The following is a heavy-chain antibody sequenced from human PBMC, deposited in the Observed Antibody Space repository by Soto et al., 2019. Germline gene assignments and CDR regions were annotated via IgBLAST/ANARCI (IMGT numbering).Heavy chain of an antibody. J-gene: IGHJ4*02. CDR2: ISSSSSYI. Sequence: GGSLRLSCAASGFTFSSYSMNWVRQAPGKGLEWVSSISSSSSYIYYADSVKGRFTISRDNAKNSLYLQMNSLRAEDTAVYYCARTLRTVTTEPNRFFDYWGQGTLVTVSS. V-gene: IGHV3-21*01. CDR1: GFTFSSYS. D-gene: IGHD4-17*01. CDR3: ARTLRTVTTEPNRFFDY.